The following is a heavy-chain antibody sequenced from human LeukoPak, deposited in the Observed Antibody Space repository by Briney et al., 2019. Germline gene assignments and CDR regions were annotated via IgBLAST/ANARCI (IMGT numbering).Heavy chain of an antibody. Sequence: SEILSLTCTVSGGSISSGGYYWSWIRRHPGKGLEWIGYIYYSGSTYYNPSLKSRVTISVDTSKNQFSLKLSSVTAADTAVYYCARESIAARPHAFDIWGQGTMVTVSS. CDR1: GGSISSGGYY. D-gene: IGHD6-6*01. J-gene: IGHJ3*02. CDR3: ARESIAARPHAFDI. V-gene: IGHV4-31*03. CDR2: IYYSGST.